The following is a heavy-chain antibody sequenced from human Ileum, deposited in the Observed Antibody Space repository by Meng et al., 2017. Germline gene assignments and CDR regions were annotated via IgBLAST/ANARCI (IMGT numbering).Heavy chain of an antibody. CDR2: TYYRSKWYS. Sequence: QVQLQQSGPGLVKPSHTLSRPCAVSGGSVSSNIAAWNWIRQSPLRGLEWLGRTYYRSKWYSEYAVSVKSRISITPDTSKNQFSLQMDSVTPEDTAVYYCASGSGSLDYWGPGTLVTVSS. CDR1: GGSVSSNIAA. D-gene: IGHD3-3*01. V-gene: IGHV6-1*01. CDR3: ASGSGSLDY. J-gene: IGHJ4*02.